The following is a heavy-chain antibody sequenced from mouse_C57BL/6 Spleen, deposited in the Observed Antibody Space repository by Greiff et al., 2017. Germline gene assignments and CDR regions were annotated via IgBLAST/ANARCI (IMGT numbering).Heavy chain of an antibody. V-gene: IGHV1-42*01. CDR3: SYYSNYDAMDY. J-gene: IGHJ4*01. Sequence: VQLQQSGPELVKPGASVKISCKASGYSFTGYYMNWVKQSPEKSLEWIGEINPSTGGTTYNQKFKAKATLTVDKSSSTAYMQLKSLTSEDSAVYYCSYYSNYDAMDYWGQGTSVTVSS. CDR1: GYSFTGYY. CDR2: INPSTGGT. D-gene: IGHD2-5*01.